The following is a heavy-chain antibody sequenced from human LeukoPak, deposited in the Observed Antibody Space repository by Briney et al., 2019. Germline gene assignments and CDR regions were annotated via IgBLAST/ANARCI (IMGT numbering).Heavy chain of an antibody. CDR2: IYYTGST. V-gene: IGHV4-39*01. Sequence: SETLSLTCTVSGASISSPTDYWGWIRQPPGKGLEWIGSIYYTGSTYYNPSLKSRVTISIDTSKNQFSLRLSSVTAADTAVYFCARLLDYGGNSVFHYWGQGTLVTVSS. D-gene: IGHD4-23*01. CDR1: GASISSPTDY. CDR3: ARLLDYGGNSVFHY. J-gene: IGHJ4*02.